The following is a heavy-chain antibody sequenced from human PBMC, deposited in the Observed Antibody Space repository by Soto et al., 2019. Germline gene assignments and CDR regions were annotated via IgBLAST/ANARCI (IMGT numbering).Heavy chain of an antibody. CDR3: ARVTGDILTGSGAFDI. D-gene: IGHD3-9*01. Sequence: ASVKVSCKVSGYTLTELSMHWVRQAPGKGLEWMGWFDAENGETNYAQKFQGRVTMTTDTSTSTAYMELRSLRSDDTAVYYCARVTGDILTGSGAFDIWGQGTMVTVSS. CDR1: GYTLTELS. J-gene: IGHJ3*02. V-gene: IGHV1-24*01. CDR2: FDAENGET.